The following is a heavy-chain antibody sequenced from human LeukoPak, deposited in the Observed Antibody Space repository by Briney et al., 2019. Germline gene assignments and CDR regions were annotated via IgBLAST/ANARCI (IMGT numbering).Heavy chain of an antibody. CDR3: ASSRWQGMDV. CDR1: GFTFSSYA. Sequence: GGSLRLSCAAPGFTFSSYAMHWVRQAPGKGLEWVAVISYDGSNKYYADSVKGRFTISRDNSKNTLYLQMNSLRAEDTAVYYCASSRWQGMDVWGQGTSVTVSS. D-gene: IGHD2-15*01. V-gene: IGHV3-30*04. J-gene: IGHJ6*02. CDR2: ISYDGSNK.